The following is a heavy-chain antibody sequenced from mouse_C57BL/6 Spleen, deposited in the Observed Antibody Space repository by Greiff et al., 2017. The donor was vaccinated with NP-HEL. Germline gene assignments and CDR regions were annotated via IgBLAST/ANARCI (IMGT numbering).Heavy chain of an antibody. V-gene: IGHV1-61*01. CDR1: GYTFTSYW. Sequence: QVQLQQPGAELVRPGSSVKLSCKASGYTFTSYWMDWVKQRPGQGLEWIGNIYPSDSETHYNQKFKDKATLTVDKSSSTAYMQLSSLTSEDSAVYFCASRGNYDAMDYWGQGTSVTVSS. CDR3: ASRGNYDAMDY. J-gene: IGHJ4*01. CDR2: IYPSDSET.